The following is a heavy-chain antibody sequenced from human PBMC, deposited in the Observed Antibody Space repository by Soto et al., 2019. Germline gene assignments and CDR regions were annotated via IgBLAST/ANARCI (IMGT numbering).Heavy chain of an antibody. V-gene: IGHV3-74*01. J-gene: IGHJ4*02. D-gene: IGHD2-15*01. CDR1: GFTFSSYL. Sequence: PGGSLRLSCAASGFTFSSYLMHWVRQAPGKGLVWVSRINSDGSSTIYADSVKGRFTISRDNAKNTLYLQMNSLRAEDTAVYFCARATHPLSEYFDYWGQGTLVTVSS. CDR2: INSDGSST. CDR3: ARATHPLSEYFDY.